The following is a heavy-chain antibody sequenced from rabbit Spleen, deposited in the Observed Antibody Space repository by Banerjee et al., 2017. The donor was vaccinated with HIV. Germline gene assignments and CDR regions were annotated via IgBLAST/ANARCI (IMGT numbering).Heavy chain of an antibody. CDR2: IDPVFGIT. J-gene: IGHJ4*01. CDR1: GFDFSTYG. Sequence: QEQLVESGGGLVQPGGSLKLSCKASGFDFSTYGVSWVRQAPGKGLEWIGYIDPVFGITYYANWVNGRFTISSHNAQNTLFLQLNSLTAADMATYFCVREVAAKFNLWGPGTLVTVS. CDR3: VREVAAKFNL. V-gene: IGHV1S47*01. D-gene: IGHD4-1*01.